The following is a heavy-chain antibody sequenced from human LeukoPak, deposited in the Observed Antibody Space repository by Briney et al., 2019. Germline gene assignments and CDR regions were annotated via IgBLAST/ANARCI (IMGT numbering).Heavy chain of an antibody. CDR1: GFVVSTNY. D-gene: IGHD3-22*01. V-gene: IGHV3-53*01. Sequence: GRSLRLSCAASGFVVSTNYMTWVRQPPGKGLEWVSVIYKDGRTFYTDSVKGRFTISRDNSKITVYLQMSSLRVEDTAVYYCAKSLTYYHENSDSIWGQGTLVTVSS. CDR2: IYKDGRT. CDR3: AKSLTYYHENSDSI. J-gene: IGHJ4*02.